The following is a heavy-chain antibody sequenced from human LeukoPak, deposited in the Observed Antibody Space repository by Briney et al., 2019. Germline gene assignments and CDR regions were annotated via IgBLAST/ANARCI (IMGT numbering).Heavy chain of an antibody. J-gene: IGHJ4*02. Sequence: GESLKISCKGSGYSFTSYWIAWVRQMPGKGLEWVGIIYSGDSDTRYSPSFQGQVTISADKSISTAYLQWSSLKASDTAMYYCARYGAVDTAMVFDYWGQGTLVTVSS. CDR1: GYSFTSYW. CDR2: IYSGDSDT. D-gene: IGHD5-18*01. CDR3: ARYGAVDTAMVFDY. V-gene: IGHV5-51*01.